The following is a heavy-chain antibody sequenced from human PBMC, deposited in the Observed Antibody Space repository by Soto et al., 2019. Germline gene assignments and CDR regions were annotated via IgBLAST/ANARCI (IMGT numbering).Heavy chain of an antibody. CDR1: GYTFTDYY. CDR3: ARDGSTYSYYPMDV. Sequence: GASVKVSCKASGYTFTDYYIHWVRQAPGQGLEWVGWINPNSGDTNYEQRFQGWVTMTRDTSINTAYMELTRLRSDDTAMYYCARDGSTYSYYPMDVWGQGTTVTVSS. CDR2: INPNSGDT. D-gene: IGHD2-2*03. J-gene: IGHJ6*02. V-gene: IGHV1-2*04.